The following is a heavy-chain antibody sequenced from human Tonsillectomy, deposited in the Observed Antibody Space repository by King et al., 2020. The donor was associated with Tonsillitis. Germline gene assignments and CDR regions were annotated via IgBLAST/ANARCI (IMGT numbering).Heavy chain of an antibody. CDR1: GFTFSSYS. D-gene: IGHD3-3*01. Sequence: VQLVESGGGLVQPGGSLRLSCAASGFTFSSYSMNWVRQAPGKGLEWVSYITSSSTVYYADSVKGRFTISRDNAKNSLYLQMNSLRAEDTAVNYCARVERGAFDIWGQGTMVTVSS. V-gene: IGHV3-48*01. CDR3: ARVERGAFDI. CDR2: ITSSSTV. J-gene: IGHJ3*02.